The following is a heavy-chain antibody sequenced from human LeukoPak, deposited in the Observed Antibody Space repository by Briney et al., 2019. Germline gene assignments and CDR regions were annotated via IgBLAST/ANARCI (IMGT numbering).Heavy chain of an antibody. V-gene: IGHV3-30-3*01. CDR2: ISYDGSNK. D-gene: IGHD6-19*01. J-gene: IGHJ5*01. CDR3: AREQISSGWSDS. Sequence: GGSLRLSCAASGFTFSSYAMHWVRQAPGKGLEWVAVISYDGSNKYYADSVKGRFTISRDNSKNTLYLQMNSLRAEDTAVYYCAREQISSGWSDSWGQGTLVTVSS. CDR1: GFTFSSYA.